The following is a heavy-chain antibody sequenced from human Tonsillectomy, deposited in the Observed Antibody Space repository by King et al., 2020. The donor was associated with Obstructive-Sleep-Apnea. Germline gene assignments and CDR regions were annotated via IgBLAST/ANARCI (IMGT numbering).Heavy chain of an antibody. CDR1: GFTFSSYG. D-gene: IGHD1-26*01. J-gene: IGHJ4*02. CDR3: AKGLSGVGTIPDFDY. Sequence: VQLVESGGGVVQPGRSLRLSCAASGFTFSSYGMHWVRQAPGKGLEGVAFIRYDGNNKYYADSGKGRFTISPDNSKNTLYLQMNSLRAEDTAIYYSAKGLSGVGTIPDFDYWGQGTLVTVSS. V-gene: IGHV3-30*02. CDR2: IRYDGNNK.